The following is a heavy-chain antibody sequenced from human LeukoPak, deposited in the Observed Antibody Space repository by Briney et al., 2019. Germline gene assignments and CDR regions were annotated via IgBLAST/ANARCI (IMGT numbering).Heavy chain of an antibody. Sequence: KPSETLSLTCAVYGGSFSGYYWSWIRQPPGKGLEWIGEINHSGSTNYNPSLKSRVTISVDTSKNQFSLKLSSVTAADTAVYYCARRRGGYSYGLCFQHWGQGTLVTVSS. V-gene: IGHV4-34*01. J-gene: IGHJ1*01. CDR1: GGSFSGYY. D-gene: IGHD5-18*01. CDR3: ARRRGGYSYGLCFQH. CDR2: INHSGST.